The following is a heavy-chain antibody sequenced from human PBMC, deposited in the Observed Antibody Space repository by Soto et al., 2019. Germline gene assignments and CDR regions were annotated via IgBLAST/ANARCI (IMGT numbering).Heavy chain of an antibody. D-gene: IGHD6-19*01. J-gene: IGHJ1*01. V-gene: IGHV1-69*01. CDR3: ARQPGIAVADPFQH. Sequence: QVQLVQSGAEVKKPGSSVKVSCKASGGTFSSYAISWVRQAPGQGLEWMGGIIPIFGTANYAQQFQGRVTINADESTSTAYMELSSLRSEDTAVYSCARQPGIAVADPFQHCGQGTLVTVSS. CDR1: GGTFSSYA. CDR2: IIPIFGTA.